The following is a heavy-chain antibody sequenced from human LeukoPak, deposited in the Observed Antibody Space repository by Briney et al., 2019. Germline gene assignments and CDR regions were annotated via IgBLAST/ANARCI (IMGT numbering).Heavy chain of an antibody. V-gene: IGHV4-59*01. J-gene: IGHJ4*02. Sequence: SETLSLTCTVSRGSISSYYWSWIRQPPGKGLEWIGYIYYSGSTNYNPSLKSRVTISVDTSKNQFSLKLSSVTAADTAVYYCARVDDSSGYYGGFDYWGQGTLVTVSS. CDR3: ARVDDSSGYYGGFDY. CDR1: RGSISSYY. D-gene: IGHD3-22*01. CDR2: IYYSGST.